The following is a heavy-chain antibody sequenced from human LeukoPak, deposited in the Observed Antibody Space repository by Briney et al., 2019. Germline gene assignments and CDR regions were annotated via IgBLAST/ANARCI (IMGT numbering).Heavy chain of an antibody. CDR1: GYTFTGYY. D-gene: IGHD3-16*01. CDR3: ARGLTASLDY. J-gene: IGHJ4*02. V-gene: IGHV1-46*01. Sequence: GASVKVSCKASGYTFTGYYMHWVRQAPGQGLEWVGIINPSGDPTTYAQKFQGRVTMTSDMSTSTVYMELSSLRSEDTAVYYCARGLTASLDYWGQGTLVTVSS. CDR2: INPSGDPT.